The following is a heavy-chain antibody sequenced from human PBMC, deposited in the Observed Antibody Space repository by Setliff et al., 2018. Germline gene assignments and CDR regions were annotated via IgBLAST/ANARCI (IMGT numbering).Heavy chain of an antibody. V-gene: IGHV4-4*07. J-gene: IGHJ5*02. Sequence: TLSLPCPVSGASISDYYWTWIRQPAGKELEWIGRVSASGSTTYNPSLKSRVTMSVDTSRNQVSLNLTSVTAADTAMYYCARERTIFGILVISGWFDPWGQGTVGTSPQ. CDR3: ARERTIFGILVISGWFDP. D-gene: IGHD3-3*01. CDR1: GASISDYY. CDR2: VSASGST.